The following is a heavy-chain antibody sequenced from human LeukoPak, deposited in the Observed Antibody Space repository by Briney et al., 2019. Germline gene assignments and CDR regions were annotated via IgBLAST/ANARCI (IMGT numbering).Heavy chain of an antibody. V-gene: IGHV1-46*01. CDR1: GYTFTTYK. CDR2: INPSDGDR. D-gene: IGHD3-10*01. J-gene: IGHJ4*02. Sequence: ASVKVSCKASGYTFTTYKMHWVRQAPGQGLKWVGIINPSDGDRRNAQKFQGRVTMTRDTSTSTVYMELSSLRSEDTAVYYCAKDGGSYSADYWGQGTLVTVSS. CDR3: AKDGGSYSADY.